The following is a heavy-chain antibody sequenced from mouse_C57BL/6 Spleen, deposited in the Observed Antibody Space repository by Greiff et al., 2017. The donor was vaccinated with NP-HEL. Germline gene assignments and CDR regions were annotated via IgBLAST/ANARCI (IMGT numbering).Heavy chain of an antibody. CDR3: ASDYYGSSFFDY. Sequence: VQLQQSGAELVRPGTSVKVSCKASGYAFTNYLIEWVKQRPGQGLEWIGVINPGSGGTNYNEKFKGKATLTADKSSSTAYMQLSSLTSEDSAVYFFASDYYGSSFFDYWGQGTTLTVSS. J-gene: IGHJ2*01. V-gene: IGHV1-54*01. CDR1: GYAFTNYL. D-gene: IGHD1-1*01. CDR2: INPGSGGT.